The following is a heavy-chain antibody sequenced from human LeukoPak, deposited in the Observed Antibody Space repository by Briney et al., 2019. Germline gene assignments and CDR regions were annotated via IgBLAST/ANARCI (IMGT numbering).Heavy chain of an antibody. Sequence: SETLSLTCAVYGGSFSGYYWSWIRQPPGKGLEWIGEINHSGSTNYNPSLKRRATISVDPSQSQLSLKVSSVTAEDGAVYYSARGRGGRWLQMFNYGGQGTLVSVSS. D-gene: IGHD5-24*01. J-gene: IGHJ4*02. CDR1: GGSFSGYY. V-gene: IGHV4-34*01. CDR2: INHSGST. CDR3: ARGRGGRWLQMFNY.